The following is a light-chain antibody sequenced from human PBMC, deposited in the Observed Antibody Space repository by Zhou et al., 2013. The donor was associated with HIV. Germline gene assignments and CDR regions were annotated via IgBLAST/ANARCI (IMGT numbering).Light chain of an antibody. CDR2: DTA. V-gene: IGKV1-33*01. J-gene: IGKJ4*01. CDR3: QQYDDLPLT. Sequence: DVQMTQSPSSLSASIGDRVTVTCQASRDIRIFLNWYHQRPGKAPKXMIYDTAILERGVPSRFRGSASGTNFTFTITSLQPEDSGTFYCQQYDDLPLTFGGGTRVEI. CDR1: RDIRIF.